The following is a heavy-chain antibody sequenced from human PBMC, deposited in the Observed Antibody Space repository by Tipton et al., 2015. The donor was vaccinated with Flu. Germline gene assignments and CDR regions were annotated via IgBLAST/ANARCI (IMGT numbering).Heavy chain of an antibody. CDR3: ARDRYDSSGFVDY. D-gene: IGHD3-22*01. J-gene: IGHJ4*02. CDR1: GDSTSIYY. Sequence: TLSLTCTVSGDSTSIYYWNWIRQPAGKGLEWIGRFYPSGNRDYNPSLKNRVTMSLDTSKSQLSLNLTSVTAADTAVYYCARDRYDSSGFVDYWGQGTLVTVSS. V-gene: IGHV4-4*07. CDR2: FYPSGNR.